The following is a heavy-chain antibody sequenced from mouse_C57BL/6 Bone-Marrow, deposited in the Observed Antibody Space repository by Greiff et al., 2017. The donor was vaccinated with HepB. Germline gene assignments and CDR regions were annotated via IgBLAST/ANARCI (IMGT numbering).Heavy chain of an antibody. CDR1: GYTFTSYW. V-gene: IGHV1-64*01. CDR3: ARWSGNPFAY. D-gene: IGHD1-3*01. Sequence: VQVVESGAELVKPGASVKLSCKASGYTFTSYWMHWVKQRPGQGLEWIGMIHPNSGSTNYNEKFKSKATLTVDKSSSTAYMQLSSLTSEDSAVYYCARWSGNPFAYWGQGTLVTVSA. J-gene: IGHJ3*01. CDR2: IHPNSGST.